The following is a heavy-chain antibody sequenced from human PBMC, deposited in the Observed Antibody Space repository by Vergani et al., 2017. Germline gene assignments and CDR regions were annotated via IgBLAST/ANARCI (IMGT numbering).Heavy chain of an antibody. CDR3: ARDPGYSYGPTFDY. CDR2: ISSSSSYI. J-gene: IGHJ4*02. V-gene: IGHV3-21*01. D-gene: IGHD5-18*01. Sequence: EVQLVESGGGLVQPGGSLRLSCAASGFTFSSYSMNWVRQAPGKGLEWVSSISSSSSYIYYADSVKGRFTISRDNAKNSLYLQMNSLRAEDTAVYYCARDPGYSYGPTFDYWGPGNPGHRLL. CDR1: GFTFSSYS.